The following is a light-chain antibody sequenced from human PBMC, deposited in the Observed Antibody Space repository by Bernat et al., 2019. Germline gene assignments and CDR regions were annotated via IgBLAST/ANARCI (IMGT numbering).Light chain of an antibody. V-gene: IGKV3-20*01. CDR3: QPYGRSPLT. CDR2: VTS. J-gene: IGKJ4*01. CDR1: QSVSSRY. Sequence: EIVLMQSPGTLSLSRGDRATLSCRASQSVSSRYLAWYNQKPGQALSRLIYVTSSRATRIPDMFSGSGYGPDFPLTISRLEPEDLSVAYCQPYGRSPLTFAGVTKVEIK.